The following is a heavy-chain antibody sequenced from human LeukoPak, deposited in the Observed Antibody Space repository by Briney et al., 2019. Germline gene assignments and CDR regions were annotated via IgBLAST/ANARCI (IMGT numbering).Heavy chain of an antibody. J-gene: IGHJ3*02. CDR3: ARGNSPTDAFDI. Sequence: SVKVSCKASGYTFTSYDINWVRQATGQGLEWMGGIIPIFGTANYAQKFQGRVTMTTGESTSTAYMELSSLRSGDTAVYYCARGNSPTDAFDIWGQGTMVTVSS. CDR1: GYTFTSYD. CDR2: IIPIFGTA. V-gene: IGHV1-69*05. D-gene: IGHD6-13*01.